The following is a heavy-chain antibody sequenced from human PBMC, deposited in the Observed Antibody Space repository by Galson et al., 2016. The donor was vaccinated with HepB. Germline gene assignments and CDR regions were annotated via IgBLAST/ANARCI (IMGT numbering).Heavy chain of an antibody. Sequence: TLSLTCAVSDGSIRSGGYYWSWIRQHPGKGLEWIGYIHYSGSTYYNPSLNSRLTISVDTSKNQFSLRLNSVTAADTAVYYCARYYLGETYYDSFDCWGPGTLVTVSS. D-gene: IGHD3-9*01. J-gene: IGHJ4*02. CDR3: ARYYLGETYYDSFDC. V-gene: IGHV4-31*11. CDR2: IHYSGST. CDR1: DGSIRSGGYY.